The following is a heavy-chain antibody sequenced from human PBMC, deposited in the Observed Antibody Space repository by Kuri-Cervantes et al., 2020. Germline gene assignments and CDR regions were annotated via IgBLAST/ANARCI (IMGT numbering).Heavy chain of an antibody. CDR1: GGSVSSGSYY. CDR3: ARGGGRYNWNYGGGWFDP. Sequence: ESLKISCTVSGGSVSSGSYYWGWIRQPPGKGLEWIGSIYYSGSTYYNPSLKSRVTISVDTSKNQFSLKLSSVTAADTAVYYCARGGGRYNWNYGGGWFDPWGQGTLVTVSS. D-gene: IGHD1-7*01. J-gene: IGHJ5*02. V-gene: IGHV4-39*07. CDR2: IYYSGST.